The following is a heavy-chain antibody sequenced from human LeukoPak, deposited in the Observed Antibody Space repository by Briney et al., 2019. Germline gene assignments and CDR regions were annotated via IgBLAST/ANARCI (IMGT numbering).Heavy chain of an antibody. J-gene: IGHJ3*02. V-gene: IGHV4-34*01. CDR2: INHSGST. CDR1: GGSFSGYY. D-gene: IGHD3-22*01. Sequence: SETLSLTCAVYGGSFSGYYWSWIRQPPGKGLEWIGEINHSGSTNYNPSLKSRVTISVDTSKNQFSLKLSSVTAADTAVYYCARYTGITMIVVVITRRYNAFDIWGQGTMVTVSS. CDR3: ARYTGITMIVVVITRRYNAFDI.